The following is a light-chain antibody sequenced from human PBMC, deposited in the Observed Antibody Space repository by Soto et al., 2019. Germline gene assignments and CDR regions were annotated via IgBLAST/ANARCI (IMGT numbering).Light chain of an antibody. CDR1: QNIGSN. CDR2: GAS. CDR3: QQYHNWYT. V-gene: IGKV3-15*01. Sequence: EIVMTQSPATLSVSPGERATLSCRASQNIGSNLAWFQQKPDQGPRFLIYGASTRATGIPARFSGSGSGTEFTLTISSLQSEDFAVYYCQQYHNWYTFGQGTKLEIK. J-gene: IGKJ2*01.